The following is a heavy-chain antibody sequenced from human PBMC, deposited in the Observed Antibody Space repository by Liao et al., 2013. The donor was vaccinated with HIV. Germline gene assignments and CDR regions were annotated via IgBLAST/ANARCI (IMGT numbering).Heavy chain of an antibody. D-gene: IGHD6-13*01. CDR3: ARGGRGIAAAAKNYYYMDV. V-gene: IGHV4-34*01. CDR1: GGSFSGYY. Sequence: QVQLQQWGAGLLKPSETLSLTCAVYGGSFSGYYWSWIRQPPGKGLEWIGEINHSGSTNYNPSLKSRVTISVDTSKNQFSLKLSSVTAADTAVYYCARGGRGIAAAAKNYYYMDVWGKGTTVTVSS. CDR2: INHSGST. J-gene: IGHJ6*03.